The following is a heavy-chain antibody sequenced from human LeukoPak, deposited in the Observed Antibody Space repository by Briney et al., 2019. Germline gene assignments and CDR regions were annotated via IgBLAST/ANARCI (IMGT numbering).Heavy chain of an antibody. D-gene: IGHD3-22*01. CDR2: ISSSSSYI. V-gene: IGHV3-21*01. J-gene: IGHJ6*02. CDR1: GFTFDNYA. Sequence: EAGGSLRLSCTASGFTFDNYAMIWVRQASGKGLEWVSSISSSSSYIYYADSVKGRFTISRDNAKNSLYLQMNSLRAEDTAVYYCARDLDSSGYYPYYYYGMDVWGQGTTVTVSS. CDR3: ARDLDSSGYYPYYYYGMDV.